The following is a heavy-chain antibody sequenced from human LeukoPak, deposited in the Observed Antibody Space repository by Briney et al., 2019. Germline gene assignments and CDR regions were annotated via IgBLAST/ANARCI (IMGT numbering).Heavy chain of an antibody. CDR1: GFTLSTYG. CDR3: AKEGPDYELDY. D-gene: IGHD3-16*01. Sequence: GGSLRLSCAASGFTLSTYGMHWVRQAPGKGLEWVAFLPSDGSNKYYADSVKGRFTISRDSSKNTLYLQINSLRPEDTAVYYCAKEGPDYELDYWGQGTLVTVSS. V-gene: IGHV3-30*02. J-gene: IGHJ4*02. CDR2: LPSDGSNK.